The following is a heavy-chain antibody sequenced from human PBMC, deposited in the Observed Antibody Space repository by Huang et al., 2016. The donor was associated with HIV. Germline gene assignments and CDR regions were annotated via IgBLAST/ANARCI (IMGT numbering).Heavy chain of an antibody. CDR1: GVSFSGYY. CDR2: NNESGST. D-gene: IGHD1-26*01. V-gene: IGHV4-34*01. J-gene: IGHJ4*02. Sequence: QVQLQQWGAGLLKPSETLSLTCAVYGVSFSGYYWSWIRQPPGKGLEWIGENNESGSTTYNPSLKSRVTVSVDTSKNQFSLRLSSVTAADTAVYYCARDGPERSSGNYGASDYWGQGTLVTVSS. CDR3: ARDGPERSSGNYGASDY.